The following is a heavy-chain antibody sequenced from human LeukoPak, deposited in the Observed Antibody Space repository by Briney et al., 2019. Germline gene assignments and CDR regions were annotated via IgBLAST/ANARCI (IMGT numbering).Heavy chain of an antibody. Sequence: SETLSLTCTVSGGSISSGPYYWIWIRQHPGKGLEWIGYITYSGNTYYYPALNSRVTVSLDTSKTQFSLKLSSVTVADTAVYYCARIAYDALDSYYYGMDVWGQGTTVTVSS. CDR1: GGSISSGPYY. D-gene: IGHD3-3*01. CDR2: ITYSGNT. J-gene: IGHJ6*02. V-gene: IGHV4-31*03. CDR3: ARIAYDALDSYYYGMDV.